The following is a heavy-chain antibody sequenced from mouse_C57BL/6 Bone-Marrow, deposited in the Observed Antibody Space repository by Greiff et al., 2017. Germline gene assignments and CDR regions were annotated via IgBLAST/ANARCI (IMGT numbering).Heavy chain of an antibody. CDR1: GYTFTSYW. D-gene: IGHD1-1*01. CDR2: IDPSDSYT. CDR3: ARDTTTVVANFDY. V-gene: IGHV1-50*01. J-gene: IGHJ2*01. Sequence: QVQLQQPGAELVKPGASVKLSCKASGYTFTSYWMQWVKQRPGQGLEWIGEIDPSDSYTNYNQKFKGKATLTVDTSSSTAYMQLSSLTSEDSAGYYCARDTTTVVANFDYWGQGTTLTVSS.